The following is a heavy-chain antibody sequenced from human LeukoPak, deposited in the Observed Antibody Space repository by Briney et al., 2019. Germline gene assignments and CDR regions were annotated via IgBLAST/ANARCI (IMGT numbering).Heavy chain of an antibody. J-gene: IGHJ6*02. Sequence: GGSLRLSCAASGFTFSIYAMNWVRQASGKGLEWVSAISDSGSSTYYADSVKGRFTISRDNAKKTLYLQMNSLRAEDTAVYYCARSIGLTGGGVDVWGQGTTVTVSS. CDR1: GFTFSIYA. CDR3: ARSIGLTGGGVDV. V-gene: IGHV3-23*01. D-gene: IGHD3-9*01. CDR2: ISDSGSST.